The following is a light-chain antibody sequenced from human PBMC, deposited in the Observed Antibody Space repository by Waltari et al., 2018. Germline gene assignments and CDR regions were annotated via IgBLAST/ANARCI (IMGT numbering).Light chain of an antibody. Sequence: EIVLTQSPGTLSLSPGESATLACRTSQSVTRALAWYQQKPGQAPRLLIYGASNRATGIPDRFSGSGSGTDFSLTISSLEPEDXXVYYCQHYLRLPVTFGQGTKVEVK. V-gene: IGKV3-20*01. CDR1: QSVTRA. J-gene: IGKJ1*01. CDR3: QHYLRLPVT. CDR2: GAS.